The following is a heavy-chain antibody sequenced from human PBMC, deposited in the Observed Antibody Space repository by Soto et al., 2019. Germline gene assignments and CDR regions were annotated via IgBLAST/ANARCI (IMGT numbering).Heavy chain of an antibody. CDR1: GFTFSSYG. J-gene: IGHJ4*02. V-gene: IGHV3-23*01. D-gene: IGHD3-3*01. Sequence: PGGSLRLSCASSGFTFSSYGMSWVRQAPGKGLEWVSTISGRPDSTFYADSVKGRFTVSRDNSKNTLYLQMNSLRAEDTAVYYCARGALEPTDYWGQGTLVTVS. CDR2: ISGRPDST. CDR3: ARGALEPTDY.